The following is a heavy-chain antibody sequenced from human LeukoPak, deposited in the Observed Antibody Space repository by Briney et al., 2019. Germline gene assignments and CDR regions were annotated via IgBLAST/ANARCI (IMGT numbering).Heavy chain of an antibody. D-gene: IGHD5-18*01. CDR3: ARESGYSYGVFDY. V-gene: IGHV1-69*04. Sequence: SVKVSCKASGGTFSSYAISWVRQAPGQGLEWMGRIIPILGIASYAQKFQGRVTITADKSTSTAYMELSSLRSEDTAVYYCARESGYSYGVFDYWGQGTLVTVSS. CDR2: IIPILGIA. CDR1: GGTFSSYA. J-gene: IGHJ4*02.